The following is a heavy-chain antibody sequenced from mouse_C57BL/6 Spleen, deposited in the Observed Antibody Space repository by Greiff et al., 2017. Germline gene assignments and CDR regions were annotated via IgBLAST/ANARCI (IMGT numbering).Heavy chain of an antibody. D-gene: IGHD1-1*01. CDR2: INPNNGGT. CDR1: GYTFTDYY. CDR3: ARIGSSPSY. Sequence: EVQLQQSGPELVKPGASVKISCKASGYTFTDYYMNWVKQSHGKSLEWIGDINPNNGGTSYNQKFKGKATLTVDKSSSTAYMELRSLTSEDSAVYYCARIGSSPSYWGQGTLVTVSA. J-gene: IGHJ3*01. V-gene: IGHV1-26*01.